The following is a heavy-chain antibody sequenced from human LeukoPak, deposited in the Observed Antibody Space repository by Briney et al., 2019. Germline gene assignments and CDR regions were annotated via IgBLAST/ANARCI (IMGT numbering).Heavy chain of an antibody. CDR1: EFSVNDYY. D-gene: IGHD6-19*01. CDR2: IGGSDSII. Sequence: GGSLRLSCTASEFSVNDYYMSWIRQAPGKGLEWVSDIGGSDSIIAYAGFGRGRFTISRDFASNSVYLQMNSLRDDDTAVYFCAREMVAGTFDSWGQGTLVTVSS. J-gene: IGHJ4*02. CDR3: AREMVAGTFDS. V-gene: IGHV3-11*01.